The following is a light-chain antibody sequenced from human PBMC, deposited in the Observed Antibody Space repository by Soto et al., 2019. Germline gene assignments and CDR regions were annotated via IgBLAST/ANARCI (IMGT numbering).Light chain of an antibody. CDR1: QNVDSTY. CDR2: ATS. V-gene: IGKV3-20*01. Sequence: EIVLTQSPGTLALSPGETATLSCRASQNVDSTYLAWYQQKPGLPPTLLIYATSTRAAGIPDRFSGSGSGTDFTLTTDRLELEDFAVYYCQQYDFSPPLYTFGQGTKLEIK. J-gene: IGKJ2*01. CDR3: QQYDFSPPLYT.